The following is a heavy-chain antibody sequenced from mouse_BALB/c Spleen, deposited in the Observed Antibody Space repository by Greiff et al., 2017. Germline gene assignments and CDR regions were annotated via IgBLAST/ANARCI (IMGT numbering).Heavy chain of an antibody. CDR1: GFSLTSYG. D-gene: IGHD1-1*01. V-gene: IGHV2-2*02. J-gene: IGHJ2*01. Sequence: VQLQQSGPGLVQPSQSLSITCTVSGFSLTSYGVHWVRQSPGKGLEWLGVIWSGGSTYYNAAFISRLSISKDNSKSQVFFKMNSLQANDTAIYYCARNYYGSSYFDYWGQGTTLTVSS. CDR3: ARNYYGSSYFDY. CDR2: IWSGGST.